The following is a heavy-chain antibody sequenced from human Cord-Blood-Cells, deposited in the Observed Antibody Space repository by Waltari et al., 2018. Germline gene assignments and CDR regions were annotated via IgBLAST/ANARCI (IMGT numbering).Heavy chain of an antibody. CDR1: GYSISSGYY. J-gene: IGHJ4*02. CDR2: IYQSGGP. V-gene: IGHV4-38-2*01. Sequence: QVQLQESGPGLVKPSETLSLTCAVSGYSISSGYYWGWIRQPPGKGLEGIGSIYQSGGPYSTPSLKSRVTISVDTSKNQFSRKLSSVTAADTAVYYCARPGYGHQYYFDYWGQGTLVTVSS. CDR3: ARPGYGHQYYFDY. D-gene: IGHD5-18*01.